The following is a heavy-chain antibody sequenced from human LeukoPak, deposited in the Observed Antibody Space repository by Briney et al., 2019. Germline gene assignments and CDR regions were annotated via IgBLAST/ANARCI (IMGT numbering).Heavy chain of an antibody. V-gene: IGHV3-30*12. CDR1: GFTFNTYG. D-gene: IGHD3-3*01. CDR3: AREGGGYYDWFDP. Sequence: GGSLRLSCTASGFTFNTYGMHWVRQPPGKGLEWVAFITYDRGDTYYADSVKGRFTISRDSSKTTLSLQMNSLRAEDTAVYYCAREGGGYYDWFDPWGQGTLVTVSS. CDR2: ITYDRGDT. J-gene: IGHJ5*02.